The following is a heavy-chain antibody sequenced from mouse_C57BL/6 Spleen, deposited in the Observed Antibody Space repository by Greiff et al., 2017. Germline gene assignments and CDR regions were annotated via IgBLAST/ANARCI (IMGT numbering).Heavy chain of an antibody. CDR1: GFNIKDYY. J-gene: IGHJ4*01. CDR3: TRQLRLRGAMDY. CDR2: IDPEDGDT. D-gene: IGHD3-2*02. Sequence: EVKLMESGAELVRPGASVKLSCTASGFNIKDYYMHWVKQRPEQGLEWIGRIDPEDGDTEYAPKFQGKATMTADTSSNTAYLQLSSLTSEDTAVYYCTRQLRLRGAMDYWGQGTSVTVSS. V-gene: IGHV14-1*01.